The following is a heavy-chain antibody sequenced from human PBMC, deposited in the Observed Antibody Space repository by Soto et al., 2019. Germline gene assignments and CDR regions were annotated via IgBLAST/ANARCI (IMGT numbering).Heavy chain of an antibody. V-gene: IGHV3-23*01. CDR3: AKTLYYYDSSGYQ. J-gene: IGHJ4*02. CDR1: GFTFSSYA. D-gene: IGHD3-22*01. Sequence: EVQLLESGGGLVQPGGSLRLSCAASGFTFSSYAMSWVRQAPGKGLEWVSAISGSGGSTYYADSVKGRFTISSDNSKNTLYLQLNSLRAEDTAVYYCAKTLYYYDSSGYQWGQGTLVTVSS. CDR2: ISGSGGST.